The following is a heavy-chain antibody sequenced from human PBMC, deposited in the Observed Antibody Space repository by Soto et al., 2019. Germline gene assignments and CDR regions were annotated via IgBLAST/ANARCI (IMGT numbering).Heavy chain of an antibody. CDR2: IKQDGSEK. CDR3: ARDSSGYYYVPIYYFDY. J-gene: IGHJ4*02. D-gene: IGHD3-22*01. CDR1: GGSISSGGYS. V-gene: IGHV3-7*04. Sequence: ETLSLTCAVSGGSISSGGYSWSWVRQAPGKGLEWVANIKQDGSEKYYVDSVKGRFTISRDDAKNSLYLQMNSLRAEDTAVYYCARDSSGYYYVPIYYFDYWGQGTLVTVSS.